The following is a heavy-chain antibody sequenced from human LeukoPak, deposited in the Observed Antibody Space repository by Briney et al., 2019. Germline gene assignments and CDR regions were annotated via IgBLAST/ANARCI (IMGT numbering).Heavy chain of an antibody. CDR2: IYYSGST. J-gene: IGHJ4*02. V-gene: IGHV4-39*01. D-gene: IGHD4-17*01. CDR3: ARLPTDLRAFDH. Sequence: SETLSLTCTVSGGSISSYYWGWIRQPPGKGLECIGSIYYSGSTYYNPSLKSRVTISVDTSKNQFSLKLSSVTAADTAVYYCARLPTDLRAFDHWGQGTLVTVSS. CDR1: GGSISSYY.